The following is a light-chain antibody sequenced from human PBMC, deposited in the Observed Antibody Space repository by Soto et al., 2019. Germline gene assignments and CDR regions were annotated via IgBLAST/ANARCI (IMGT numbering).Light chain of an antibody. CDR3: SSYKSSRILV. V-gene: IGLV2-14*01. Sequence: QSALTQPASVSGSPGQSITISCTGTSSDVGGYNYVSWYQQHPGKPPKLMIYEVTNRPSGVSNRFSGSRSGNTASLTISGLQAEDEADYYCSSYKSSRILVFDGGTKLTVL. J-gene: IGLJ3*02. CDR1: SSDVGGYNY. CDR2: EVT.